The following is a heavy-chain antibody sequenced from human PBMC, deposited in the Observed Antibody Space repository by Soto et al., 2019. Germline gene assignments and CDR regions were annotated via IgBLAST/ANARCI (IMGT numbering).Heavy chain of an antibody. CDR3: ASRSSGWYFDY. D-gene: IGHD6-19*01. J-gene: IGHJ4*02. Sequence: VGSLRLSCAASGFTFSSYAMNWVRQAPGKGLEWVSVISGSGGSTYYADSVKGRFTISRDNSKNTLYLQMNSLRAEDTAVYYCASRSSGWYFDYWGQGTLVTVSS. CDR2: ISGSGGST. CDR1: GFTFSSYA. V-gene: IGHV3-23*01.